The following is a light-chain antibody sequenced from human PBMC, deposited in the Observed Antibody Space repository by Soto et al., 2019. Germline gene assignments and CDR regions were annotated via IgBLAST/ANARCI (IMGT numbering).Light chain of an antibody. J-gene: IGKJ4*01. V-gene: IGKV1-8*01. CDR3: QQYYSYPPLT. CDR2: AAS. Sequence: AIRMTQSPSSLSASTGDRVTITCRASQGISSYLAWHQQKPGKAPKLLIYAASTLQSGVPSRFSGSGSGTDFTLTISCLQSEDFATYYCQQYYSYPPLTFGGGTKVDIK. CDR1: QGISSY.